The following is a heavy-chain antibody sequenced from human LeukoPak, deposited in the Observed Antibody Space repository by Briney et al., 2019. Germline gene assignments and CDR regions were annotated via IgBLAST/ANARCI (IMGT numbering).Heavy chain of an antibody. V-gene: IGHV3-30-3*01. CDR2: ISYDGSNK. Sequence: TGGSLRLSCAASGFTFSSYGMHWVRQAPGKGLEWVAVISYDGSNKYYADSVKGRFTISRDNSKNTLYLQMNSLRAEDTAVYYCARETNPRIVGATPFDYWGQGTLVTVSS. D-gene: IGHD1-26*01. CDR1: GFTFSSYG. J-gene: IGHJ4*02. CDR3: ARETNPRIVGATPFDY.